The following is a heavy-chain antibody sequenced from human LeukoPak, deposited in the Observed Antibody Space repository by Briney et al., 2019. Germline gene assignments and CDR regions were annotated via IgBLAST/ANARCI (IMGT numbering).Heavy chain of an antibody. CDR1: GYSISSGYY. Sequence: SETLSLTCAVSGYSISSGYYWGWIRQPPGKGLEWIGSIYHSGSTYYNPSLKSRVTISVDTSKNQFSLKLSSVTAADTAMYYCARRVDEAFDIWGQGTMVTVSS. D-gene: IGHD2-15*01. CDR2: IYHSGST. V-gene: IGHV4-38-2*01. CDR3: ARRVDEAFDI. J-gene: IGHJ3*02.